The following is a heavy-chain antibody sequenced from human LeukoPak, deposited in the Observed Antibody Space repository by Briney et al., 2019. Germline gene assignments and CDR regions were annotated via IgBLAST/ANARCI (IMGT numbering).Heavy chain of an antibody. J-gene: IGHJ4*02. Sequence: PGGSLRLSCAASGFTVSSNYMSWVRQAPGKGLEWVSVIYSGGSTYYADSVKGRFTISRDNSKNTLYLQMNSLRAEDTAVYYCAREADSYYFDYWGQGTLVTVSS. CDR2: IYSGGST. D-gene: IGHD5-18*01. V-gene: IGHV3-66*01. CDR3: AREADSYYFDY. CDR1: GFTVSSNY.